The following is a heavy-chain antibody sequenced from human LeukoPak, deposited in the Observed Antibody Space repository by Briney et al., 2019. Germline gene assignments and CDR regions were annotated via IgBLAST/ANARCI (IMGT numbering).Heavy chain of an antibody. CDR1: GFTFSSYG. J-gene: IGHJ4*02. D-gene: IGHD2-2*01. CDR3: AKSVRVVPAAMVVDY. Sequence: GGSLRLSCAASGFTFSSYGMSWVRQAPGKGLEWVSAISGSGGSTYYADSVKGRFTISRDNSKNTLYLQMNSLRAEDTAVYYCAKSVRVVPAAMVVDYWGQGTLVTVSS. V-gene: IGHV3-23*01. CDR2: ISGSGGST.